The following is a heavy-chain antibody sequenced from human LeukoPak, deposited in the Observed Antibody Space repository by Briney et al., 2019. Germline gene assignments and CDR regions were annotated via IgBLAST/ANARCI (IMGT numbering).Heavy chain of an antibody. J-gene: IGHJ3*02. V-gene: IGHV4-59*12. Sequence: SETLSLTCTVSGGSISSYYWSWIRQPPGKGLEWIGFIYYSGSTHYNPSLKSRVTISVDTSKNQFSLKLSSVTAADTAVYYCARRRYSGSYISSRAFDIWGQGTMVTVSS. CDR2: IYYSGST. CDR3: ARRRYSGSYISSRAFDI. D-gene: IGHD1-26*01. CDR1: GGSISSYY.